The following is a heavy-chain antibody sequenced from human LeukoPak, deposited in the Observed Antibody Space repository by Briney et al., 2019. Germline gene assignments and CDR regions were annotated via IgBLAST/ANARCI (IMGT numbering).Heavy chain of an antibody. V-gene: IGHV3-7*01. CDR3: TTGYSSGWYNEGNY. J-gene: IGHJ4*02. D-gene: IGHD6-19*01. CDR1: GFTFSRYW. CDR2: IKQDGSGE. Sequence: GGSLRFSCVASGFTFSRYWMSWVRQAPGKGLEWVAKIKQDGSGEYYLDSVKGRFTISRDNAKNSLYLQMNSLRADDTAVYFCTTGYSSGWYNEGNYWGQGTLVTVSS.